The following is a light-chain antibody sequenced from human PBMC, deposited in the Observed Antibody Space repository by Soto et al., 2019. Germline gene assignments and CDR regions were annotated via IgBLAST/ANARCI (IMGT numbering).Light chain of an antibody. CDR1: QSISSY. CDR3: QQSYRTPIT. Sequence: IQMTQSPSSLSASVGYIVTTTCRASQSISSYLNWYQQKPGQAPKLLIYAASSLHSGVPSRFSGSGSGTDFTLTISSLQPEDFATYYCQQSYRTPITFGQGTRLEIK. CDR2: AAS. V-gene: IGKV1-39*01. J-gene: IGKJ5*01.